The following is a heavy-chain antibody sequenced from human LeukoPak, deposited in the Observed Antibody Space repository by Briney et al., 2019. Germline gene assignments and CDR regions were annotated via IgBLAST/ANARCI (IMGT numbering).Heavy chain of an antibody. J-gene: IGHJ3*02. V-gene: IGHV1-3*01. Sequence: ASVKVSCKASGYTFTSYATHWVRQAPGQRLEWMGWINAGNGNTKYSQKFQGRVTITRGTSASTAYMELSSLRSEDTAVYYCARWPNYYDSSGYAFDIWGQGTMVTVSS. D-gene: IGHD3-22*01. CDR2: INAGNGNT. CDR3: ARWPNYYDSSGYAFDI. CDR1: GYTFTSYA.